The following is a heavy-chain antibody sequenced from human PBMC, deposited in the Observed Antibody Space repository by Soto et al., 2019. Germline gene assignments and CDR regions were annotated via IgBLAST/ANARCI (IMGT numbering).Heavy chain of an antibody. Sequence: GGSLRLSCAASGFTFSSYWMSWVRQAPGKGLEWVANIKQDGSEKYYVDSMKGRFTRSRDTAQNSLYLQMNSLRAEDTAMYYCARAPPGQLGYFDYWGQGTLVTVSS. V-gene: IGHV3-7*04. CDR1: GFTFSSYW. CDR2: IKQDGSEK. D-gene: IGHD6-6*01. J-gene: IGHJ4*02. CDR3: ARAPPGQLGYFDY.